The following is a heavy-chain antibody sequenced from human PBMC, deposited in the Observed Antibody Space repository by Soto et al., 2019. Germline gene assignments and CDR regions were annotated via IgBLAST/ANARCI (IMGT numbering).Heavy chain of an antibody. CDR1: GFTFSSYG. V-gene: IGHV3-30*18. J-gene: IGHJ6*01. CDR3: AKVHAYYYGMDV. Sequence: QVQLVESGGGVVQPGRSLRLSCAASGFTFSSYGMHWVRQAPGKGLEWVAVISYDGSNKYYADSVKGRFTISRDNSKNTLYLQMNSLRAEDTAVYYCAKVHAYYYGMDVW. CDR2: ISYDGSNK.